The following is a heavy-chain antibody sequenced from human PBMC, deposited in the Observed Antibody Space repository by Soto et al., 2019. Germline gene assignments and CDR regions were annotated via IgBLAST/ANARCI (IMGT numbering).Heavy chain of an antibody. CDR3: ARFRGTAILDY. CDR1: GGSISSGGYS. Sequence: KPSETLSLTXAVSGGSISSGGYSWSWIRQPPGKALEWIAYLYHTGNTYYHPSLESRVTMSVDTSKNQFSLKLTSVTAAETAVYYCARFRGTAILDYWGQGALVTVS. D-gene: IGHD2-21*02. V-gene: IGHV4-30-2*01. J-gene: IGHJ4*02. CDR2: LYHTGNT.